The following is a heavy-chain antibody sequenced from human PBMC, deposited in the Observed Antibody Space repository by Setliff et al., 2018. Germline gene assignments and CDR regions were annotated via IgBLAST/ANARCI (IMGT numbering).Heavy chain of an antibody. Sequence: SETLSLTCTVSGGSISSSSYYWGWIRQPPGKGLEWIGEINHSGSTNYNPSLKSRVTISVDTSKNQFSLKLNSATAADTAVYYCGRSEAYNWFDPWGQGTLVTVSS. CDR2: INHSGST. V-gene: IGHV4-39*07. CDR1: GGSISSSSYY. J-gene: IGHJ5*02. CDR3: GRSEAYNWFDP.